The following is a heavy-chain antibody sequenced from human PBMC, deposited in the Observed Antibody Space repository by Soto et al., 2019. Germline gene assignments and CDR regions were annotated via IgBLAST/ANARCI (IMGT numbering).Heavy chain of an antibody. D-gene: IGHD3-10*01. J-gene: IGHJ4*02. CDR2: INHSGST. Sequence: SETLSLTCAVYGGSFSGYYWSWIRQPPGKGLEWIGEINHSGSTNYNPSLKSRVTISVDTSKNQFSLKLSSVTAADMAVYYCAAWGGSGSYYFAYWGQGTLVTVSS. CDR3: AAWGGSGSYYFAY. CDR1: GGSFSGYY. V-gene: IGHV4-34*01.